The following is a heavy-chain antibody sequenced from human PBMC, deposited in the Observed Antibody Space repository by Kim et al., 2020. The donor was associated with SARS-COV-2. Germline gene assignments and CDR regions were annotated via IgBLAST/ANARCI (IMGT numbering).Heavy chain of an antibody. D-gene: IGHD3-9*01. V-gene: IGHV4-59*01. J-gene: IGHJ6*02. CDR3: ARDRRYFAV. Sequence: GSTNSNPSLKSRVTISVDTSKNQFSLKLSSVTAADTAVYYCARDRRYFAVWGQGTTVTVSS. CDR2: GST.